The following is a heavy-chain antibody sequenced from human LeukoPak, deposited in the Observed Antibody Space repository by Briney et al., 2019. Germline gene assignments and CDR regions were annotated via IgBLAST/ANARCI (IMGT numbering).Heavy chain of an antibody. CDR2: IRHDSSDI. J-gene: IGHJ4*02. Sequence: GGSLRLSCAASGFTFSTYSMNWVRQAPGKGLEWISFIRHDSSDIYYADSVKGRFTISRDNAKNSVYLQMNSLRSEDTAVYYCVSTATLRYFDYWGQGTQVTVSS. V-gene: IGHV3-48*01. D-gene: IGHD2-21*02. CDR3: VSTATLRYFDY. CDR1: GFTFSTYS.